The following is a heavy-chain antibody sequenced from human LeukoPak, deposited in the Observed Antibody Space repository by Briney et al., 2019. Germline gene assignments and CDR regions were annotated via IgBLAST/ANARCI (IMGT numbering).Heavy chain of an antibody. J-gene: IGHJ4*02. CDR3: ARGGGRSGGSCYSGSLDY. V-gene: IGHV4-34*01. CDR2: IDHTGSF. D-gene: IGHD2-15*01. CDR1: IGSFSGYY. Sequence: SETLSLTCAVYIGSFSGYYWTWIRQPPGRGLEWIGEIDHTGSFNYNPSLKSRLTISVDTSKNQFSLKVDSVTAADTAVYYCARGGGRSGGSCYSGSLDYWGQGTLVTVSS.